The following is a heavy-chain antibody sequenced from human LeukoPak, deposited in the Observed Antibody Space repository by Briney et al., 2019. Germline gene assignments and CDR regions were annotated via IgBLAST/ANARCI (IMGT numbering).Heavy chain of an antibody. Sequence: PSGTLSLTCAVYGGSFSGYYWSWIRQPPGKGLEWIGEINHSGSTNYNPSLKSRVTISVDTSKNQFSLKLSSVTAADTAVYYCARGQAVTTILGYYYYYGMDVWGQGTTVTVSS. J-gene: IGHJ6*02. CDR2: INHSGST. CDR1: GGSFSGYY. CDR3: ARGQAVTTILGYYYYYGMDV. V-gene: IGHV4-34*01. D-gene: IGHD4-11*01.